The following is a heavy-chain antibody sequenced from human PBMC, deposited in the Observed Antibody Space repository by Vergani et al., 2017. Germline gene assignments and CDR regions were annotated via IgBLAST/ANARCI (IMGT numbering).Heavy chain of an antibody. CDR3: ARVPANNWNYVVVNRYFDY. V-gene: IGHV3-11*05. CDR1: GFTFSDYY. CDR2: ISSSSSYT. Sequence: QVQLVESGGGLVKPGGSLRLSCAASGFTFSDYYMSWIRQAPGKGLEWVSYISSSSSYTNYADSVKGRFTISRDNAKNSLYLQMNSLRAEDTAVYYCARVPANNWNYVVVNRYFDYWGQGTLVTVSS. D-gene: IGHD1-7*01. J-gene: IGHJ4*02.